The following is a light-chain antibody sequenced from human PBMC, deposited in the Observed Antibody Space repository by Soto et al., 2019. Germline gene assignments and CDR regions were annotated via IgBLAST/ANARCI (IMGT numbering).Light chain of an antibody. J-gene: IGLJ1*01. CDR1: SSDVGGYNY. V-gene: IGLV2-11*01. CDR2: DVG. CDR3: CSYAGSYTDV. Sequence: QSALTQPRSVSGSPGQSVTISCTGTSSDVGGYNYVSWYQQHPGKAPKLMIYDVGKRPSGVPDRFSGSKSGNTASLTISGLRAEDEADYYCCSYAGSYTDVFGTGTKLTVL.